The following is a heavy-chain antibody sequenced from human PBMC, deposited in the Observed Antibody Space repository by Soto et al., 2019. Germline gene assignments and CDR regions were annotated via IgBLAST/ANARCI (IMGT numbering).Heavy chain of an antibody. Sequence: PSETQSLTSTVSGGNISSYYWSWIRQPPGKGLEWIGYIYYSGSTNYNPSLKSRVTISVDTSKNQFSLKLSSVTAADTAVYYCARDLWGYSSSWDSIYYYGMDVWGQGTTVTVSS. CDR3: ARDLWGYSSSWDSIYYYGMDV. CDR1: GGNISSYY. D-gene: IGHD6-13*01. J-gene: IGHJ6*02. V-gene: IGHV4-59*01. CDR2: IYYSGST.